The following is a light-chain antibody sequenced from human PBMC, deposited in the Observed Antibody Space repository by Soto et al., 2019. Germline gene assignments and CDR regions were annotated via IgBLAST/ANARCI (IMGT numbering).Light chain of an antibody. V-gene: IGKV3-20*01. J-gene: IGKJ1*01. CDR1: QSVSSSY. CDR3: QQYGSSPPT. CDR2: GAS. Sequence: EIVLTQSPGTLSLSPGERATLSCRASQSVSSSYLAWYQQKPGQAPRLLIYGASSRATGIPDRFSGSGSGTDFTLTISRLEPVDFAVYYCQQYGSSPPTFGQGTRVDI.